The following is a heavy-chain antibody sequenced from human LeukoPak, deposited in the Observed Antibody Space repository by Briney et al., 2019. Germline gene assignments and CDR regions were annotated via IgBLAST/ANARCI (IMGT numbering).Heavy chain of an antibody. D-gene: IGHD6-6*01. CDR2: INHSGST. V-gene: IGHV4-34*01. J-gene: IGHJ4*02. CDR3: ARGRGIAARRTTDY. CDR1: GGSFSGYY. Sequence: SETLSLTCAVYGGSFSGYYWSWIRQPPGKGLEWIGEINHSGSTNYNPSLKSRVTISVDTSKNQFSLKLSSVTAADTAVYYCARGRGIAARRTTDYWGQGTLVTVSS.